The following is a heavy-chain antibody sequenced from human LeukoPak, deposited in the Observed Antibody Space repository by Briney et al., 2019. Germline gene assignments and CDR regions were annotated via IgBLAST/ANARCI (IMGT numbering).Heavy chain of an antibody. J-gene: IGHJ4*02. Sequence: SETLSLTCTVPGGPISSYYWSWIRQPPGKGLEWIGDIYTSGSTNYNPSLQSRVTISVDTSKNQFSLKLSSVTAADTAVYYCARTDSGSIYFDYWGQGTLVTVSS. CDR2: IYTSGST. V-gene: IGHV4-4*09. CDR1: GGPISSYY. D-gene: IGHD1-26*01. CDR3: ARTDSGSIYFDY.